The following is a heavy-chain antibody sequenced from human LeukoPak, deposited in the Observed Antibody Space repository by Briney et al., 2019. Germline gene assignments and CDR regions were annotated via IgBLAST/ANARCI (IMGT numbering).Heavy chain of an antibody. CDR2: MNPNSGNT. V-gene: IGHV1-8*01. CDR3: ARAPPPRALYYYYYYMDV. Sequence: GASVKVSCKASGYTFTSYDINWVRQATGQGLEWMGWMNPNSGNTGYAQKFQGRVTMTRNTSISTAYMELSSLRSEDTAVYYCARAPPPRALYYYYYYMDVWGKGTTVTISS. CDR1: GYTFTSYD. D-gene: IGHD1-26*01. J-gene: IGHJ6*03.